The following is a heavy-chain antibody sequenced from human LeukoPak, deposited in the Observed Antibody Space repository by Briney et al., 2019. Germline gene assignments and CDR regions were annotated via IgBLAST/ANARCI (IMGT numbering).Heavy chain of an antibody. CDR1: GGSFSRNA. CDR3: ARIQAVGVPVAIDAYYSYGMDV. J-gene: IGHJ6*02. CDR2: FIPILGIA. D-gene: IGHD2-2*02. V-gene: IGHV1-69*04. Sequence: SVKVSCKASGGSFSRNAISWVRQAPGQGLEWMGRFIPILGIATYAQKFQGRVTITADRSTSTAYMELSSLRSEDTAVYYCARIQAVGVPVAIDAYYSYGMDVWGQGTAVTVSS.